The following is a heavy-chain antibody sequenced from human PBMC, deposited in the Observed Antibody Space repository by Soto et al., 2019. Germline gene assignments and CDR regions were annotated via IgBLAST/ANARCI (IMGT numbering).Heavy chain of an antibody. V-gene: IGHV5-51*01. J-gene: IGHJ4*02. CDR2: IFPGDSET. CDR3: ARKYYYGAGTLDY. D-gene: IGHD3-10*01. Sequence: GESLKISCKGSGYTFTNYWIGWVRQMPGKGLEWMGIIFPGDSETRYSPSFQGQVTMSADKSISTAYLQWSSLKASDSAIYYCARKYYYGAGTLDYWGQGTLVTVSS. CDR1: GYTFTNYW.